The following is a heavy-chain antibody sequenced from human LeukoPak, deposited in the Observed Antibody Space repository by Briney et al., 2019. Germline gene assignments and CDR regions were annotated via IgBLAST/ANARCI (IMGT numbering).Heavy chain of an antibody. CDR3: ATSLVLPLWYMDV. V-gene: IGHV1-24*01. Sequence: GASVKVSCKVAGYSLTDLSIHWVRQAPGRGLEWMGGFDREDRETIYAQKFQGRVTMTEDTSTDTAYMELSSVRSEDTAVYFCATSLVLPLWYMDVWGKGTAVTVSS. CDR2: FDREDRET. J-gene: IGHJ6*03. CDR1: GYSLTDLS. D-gene: IGHD3-16*01.